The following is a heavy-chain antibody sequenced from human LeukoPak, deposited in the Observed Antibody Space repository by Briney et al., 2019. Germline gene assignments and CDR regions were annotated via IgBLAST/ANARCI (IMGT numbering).Heavy chain of an antibody. V-gene: IGHV3-48*04. Sequence: GGSLRLSCAASGFTFSTYSMNWVRQAPGKGLEWVSYISSGSSTIYYADSVKGRFTISRDNAENSLYLQMNSLRAEDTAVYYCARGSSAGRSGFDPWGQGTLVTVSS. CDR3: ARGSSAGRSGFDP. CDR1: GFTFSTYS. CDR2: ISSGSSTI. J-gene: IGHJ5*02.